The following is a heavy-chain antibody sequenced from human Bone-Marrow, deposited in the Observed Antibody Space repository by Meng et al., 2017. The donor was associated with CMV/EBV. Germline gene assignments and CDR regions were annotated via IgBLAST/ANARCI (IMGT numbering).Heavy chain of an antibody. CDR2: ISSRSSYK. V-gene: IGHV3-21*01. J-gene: IGHJ4*02. D-gene: IGHD1-26*01. CDR3: ARDPSAIVGATLDY. Sequence: GGSLRLSCAASGFTFSSYWMSWVRQAPGKGLEWVSSISSRSSYKYYADSVKGRFTISRDNAKNSLYLQMNSLRAEDTAVYYCARDPSAIVGATLDYWGQGTLVTVSS. CDR1: GFTFSSYW.